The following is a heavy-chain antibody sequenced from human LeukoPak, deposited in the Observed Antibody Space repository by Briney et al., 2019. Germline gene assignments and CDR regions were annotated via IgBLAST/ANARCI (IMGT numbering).Heavy chain of an antibody. V-gene: IGHV3-30*04. Sequence: PGGSLRLSCAASGFTFSSYAMHWVRQAPGKGLEWVAVISYDGSNKYYADSVKGRFTISRDNSKNTLYLQMNSLRAEDTAVYYRATAGVYSKSYYGMDVWGQGTTVTVSS. CDR2: ISYDGSNK. CDR3: ATAGVYSKSYYGMDV. CDR1: GFTFSSYA. D-gene: IGHD4-11*01. J-gene: IGHJ6*02.